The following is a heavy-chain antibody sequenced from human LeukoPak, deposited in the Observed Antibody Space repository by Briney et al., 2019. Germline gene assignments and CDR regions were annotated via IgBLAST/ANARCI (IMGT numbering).Heavy chain of an antibody. D-gene: IGHD1-1*01. CDR3: ARSRYNWKPWDY. CDR1: GYTFTGYY. CDR2: INPNSGGT. J-gene: IGHJ4*02. Sequence: ASVKVSCKASGYTFTGYYVHWVRQAPGQGLEWMGWINPNSGGTNYAQKLQGRVTMTRDTSISTAYMELSRLRSDDTAVYYCARSRYNWKPWDYWGQGTLVTVSS. V-gene: IGHV1-2*02.